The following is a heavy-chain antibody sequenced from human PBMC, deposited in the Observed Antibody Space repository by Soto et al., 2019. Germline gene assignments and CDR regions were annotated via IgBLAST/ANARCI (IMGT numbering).Heavy chain of an antibody. J-gene: IGHJ4*02. CDR1: GGSISSYY. Sequence: QVQLQESGPGLVKPSETLSLTCTVSGGSISSYYWSWIRQPPGKGLEWIGYIYYSGSTNYNPSLKSRVTTSVDTSKNQFSLKLSSVTAADTAVYYCAGVVYRGGDFDYWGQGTLVTVSS. V-gene: IGHV4-59*01. CDR3: AGVVYRGGDFDY. D-gene: IGHD2-21*01. CDR2: IYYSGST.